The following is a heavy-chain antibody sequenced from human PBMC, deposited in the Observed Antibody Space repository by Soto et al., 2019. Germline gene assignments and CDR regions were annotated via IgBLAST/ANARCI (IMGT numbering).Heavy chain of an antibody. CDR2: IYPGDSDT. CDR3: ARHAGYSSSSGVYYYYGMDV. Sequence: GESLKISCQVSGYSFTTYWIGWVRQMPGKGLEWMGIIYPGDSDTRYNPSFQGQVTISAGKSISTAFLQWGSLKASDTAMYYCARHAGYSSSSGVYYYYGMDVWGQGTTVTVSS. D-gene: IGHD6-6*01. CDR1: GYSFTTYW. J-gene: IGHJ6*02. V-gene: IGHV5-51*01.